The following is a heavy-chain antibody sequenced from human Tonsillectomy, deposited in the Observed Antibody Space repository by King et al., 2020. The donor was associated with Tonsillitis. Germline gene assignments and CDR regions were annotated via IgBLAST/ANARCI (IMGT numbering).Heavy chain of an antibody. V-gene: IGHV3-30*18. CDR1: GFTFSSYG. Sequence: VQLVESGGGVVQPGRSLRLSCAASGFTFSSYGMHWVRQAPGKGLGWVAVISYDGSNKYYADSVKGRFTISRDNSKNTRYLHMNSLRAEDTAVYYCAKKFGGNYFDYWGQGTLVTVSS. CDR2: ISYDGSNK. J-gene: IGHJ4*02. CDR3: AKKFGGNYFDY. D-gene: IGHD3-10*01.